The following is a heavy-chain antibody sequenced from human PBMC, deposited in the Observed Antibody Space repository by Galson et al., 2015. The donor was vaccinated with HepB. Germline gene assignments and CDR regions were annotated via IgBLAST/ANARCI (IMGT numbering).Heavy chain of an antibody. J-gene: IGHJ5*02. V-gene: IGHV1-3*01. D-gene: IGHD4-11*01. CDR3: ARDRRTVTTGFRGSWFDP. CDR1: GYAFTSYA. Sequence: SVKVSCKASGYAFTSYAMHWVRQAPGQRLEWMGWINAGNGNTKYSQKFQGRVTITRDTSASTAYMELSSLRSEDTAVYYCARDRRTVTTGFRGSWFDPWGQGTLVTVSS. CDR2: INAGNGNT.